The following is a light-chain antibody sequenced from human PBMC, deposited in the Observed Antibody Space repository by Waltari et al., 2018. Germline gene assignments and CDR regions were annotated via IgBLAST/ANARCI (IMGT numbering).Light chain of an antibody. Sequence: SYELAQPPSVSVSPGQTASTTCSGDKLGDNFVSWYQQKPGQSPVLLMYQDIKRPSGIPERFSGSNSGNTATLTISGTQAMDEADYYCQTWDSSTVVFGGGTQLTVL. CDR3: QTWDSSTVV. J-gene: IGLJ2*01. CDR2: QDI. V-gene: IGLV3-1*01. CDR1: KLGDNF.